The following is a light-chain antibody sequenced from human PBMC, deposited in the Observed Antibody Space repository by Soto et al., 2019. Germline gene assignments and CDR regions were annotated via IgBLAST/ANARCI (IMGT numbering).Light chain of an antibody. CDR3: QQYNSYPWT. CDR1: HNIERW. CDR2: DAS. J-gene: IGKJ1*01. Sequence: IQMTQSPSTLSASVGDRVTITCRASHNIERWMAWYQQKPGKAPSLLIYDASSLESGVPSRFSGSGSGTEFTLTISSLQPDDFATYYCQQYNSYPWTFGQGTKVDI. V-gene: IGKV1-5*01.